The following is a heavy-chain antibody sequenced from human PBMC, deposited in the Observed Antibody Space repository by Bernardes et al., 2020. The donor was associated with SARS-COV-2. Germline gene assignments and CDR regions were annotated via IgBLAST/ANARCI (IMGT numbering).Heavy chain of an antibody. J-gene: IGHJ3*02. CDR1: GFTFRNYA. CDR2: ISSFGDNA. V-gene: IGHV3-64*02. CDR3: ARSQGAVDI. Sequence: VGPLCLSCVASGFTFRNYAMHWVRQAPGPGLAYFSAISSFGDNAYYIDSVRGRFTISRDNSKNTLYLQMGSLRPEDRAVYFCARSQGAVDIWGQGTMVTVSS.